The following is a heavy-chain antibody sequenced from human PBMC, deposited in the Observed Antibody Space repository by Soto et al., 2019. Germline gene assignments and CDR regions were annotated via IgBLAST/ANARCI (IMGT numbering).Heavy chain of an antibody. CDR3: AGNGYQNYYYGMDV. V-gene: IGHV3-11*04. D-gene: IGHD6-13*01. J-gene: IGHJ6*02. CDR1: GFSFSDYY. Sequence: GGSLRLSCAASGFSFSDYYMTWIRQAPGKGLEWVSYISSRSTSIYYADSVKGRFTISRDNAKNSLYLQMNSLRAEDTAVYYCAGNGYQNYYYGMDVWGQGTTVTVSS. CDR2: ISSRSTSI.